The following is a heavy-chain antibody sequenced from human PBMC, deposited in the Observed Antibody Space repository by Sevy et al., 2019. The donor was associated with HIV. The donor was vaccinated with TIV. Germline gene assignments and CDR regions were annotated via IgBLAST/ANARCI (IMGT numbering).Heavy chain of an antibody. CDR3: AGENAWGRGYS. V-gene: IGHV4-59*08. Sequence: SETLSLTCTVSGGSITSLYWNWIRQPPGKGLEWIANIYYNGHSNYTPSLKRRVTLSLDTSKNQFSLRLSSVTAADTAMYYCAGENAWGRGYSWGQGTLVTVSS. J-gene: IGHJ4*02. CDR2: IYYNGHS. CDR1: GGSITSLY. D-gene: IGHD1-26*01.